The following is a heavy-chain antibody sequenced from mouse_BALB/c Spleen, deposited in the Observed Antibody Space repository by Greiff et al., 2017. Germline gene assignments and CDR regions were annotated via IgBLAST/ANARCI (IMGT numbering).Heavy chain of an antibody. CDR1: GFTFSSYA. V-gene: IGHV5-9-4*01. Sequence: DVMLVESGGGLVKPGGSLKLSCAASGFTFSSYAMSWVRQSPEKRLEWVAEISSGGSYTYYPDTVTGRFTISRDNAKNTLYLEMSSLRSEDTAMYYCARVPYDYDGFAYWGQGTLVTVSA. J-gene: IGHJ3*01. CDR3: ARVPYDYDGFAY. CDR2: ISSGGSYT. D-gene: IGHD2-4*01.